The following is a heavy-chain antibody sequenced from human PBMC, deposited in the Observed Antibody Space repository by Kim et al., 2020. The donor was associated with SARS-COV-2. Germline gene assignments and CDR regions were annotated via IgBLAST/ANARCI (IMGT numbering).Heavy chain of an antibody. CDR3: AIGYNSPEQIDY. CDR2: INHSGST. V-gene: IGHV4-34*01. D-gene: IGHD1-1*01. Sequence: SETLSLTCAVYGGSFSGYYWSWIRQPPGKGLEWIGEINHSGSTNYNPSLKSRVTISVDTSKNQFSLKLSSVTAADTAVYYCAIGYNSPEQIDYWGQGTLVTVSS. J-gene: IGHJ4*02. CDR1: GGSFSGYY.